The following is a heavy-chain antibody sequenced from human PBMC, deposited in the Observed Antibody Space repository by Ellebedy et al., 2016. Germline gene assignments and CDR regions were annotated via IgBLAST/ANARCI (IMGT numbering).Heavy chain of an antibody. J-gene: IGHJ6*02. Sequence: ASVKVSCKASGYTFTSYGISWVRQAPGQGLEWMGWISAYNGNTNYAQKLQGRVTMTTDTSTSTAYMELRSLRSDDTAVYYCAKQWLVGPHYYGMDVWGQGTTVTVSS. CDR3: AKQWLVGPHYYGMDV. CDR1: GYTFTSYG. V-gene: IGHV1-18*04. D-gene: IGHD6-19*01. CDR2: ISAYNGNT.